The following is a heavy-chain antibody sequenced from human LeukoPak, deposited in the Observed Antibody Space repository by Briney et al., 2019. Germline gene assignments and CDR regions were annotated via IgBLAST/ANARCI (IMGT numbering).Heavy chain of an antibody. J-gene: IGHJ5*02. D-gene: IGHD6-13*01. CDR2: IIPIFGTA. CDR1: GGTFSSYA. CDR3: ARARGDYSSSWYDHWFDP. Sequence: ASVKASCKASGGTFSSYAISWVRQAPGQGLEWMGRIIPIFGTANYAQKFQGRVTITTDESTSTAYMELSSLRSEDTAVYYCARARGDYSSSWYDHWFDPWGQGTLVTVSS. V-gene: IGHV1-69*05.